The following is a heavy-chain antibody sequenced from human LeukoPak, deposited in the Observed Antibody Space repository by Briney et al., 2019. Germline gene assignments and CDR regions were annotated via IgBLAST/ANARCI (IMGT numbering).Heavy chain of an antibody. CDR2: IYHSGST. V-gene: IGHV4-38-2*01. J-gene: IGHJ4*02. D-gene: IGHD3-10*01. CDR1: GYSISSGYY. Sequence: SETLSLTCAVSGYSISSGYYWGWNRQPPGKGMDWIGSIYHSGSTYYNPSLKSRVTISVDTSKNQLSLKLSSVTAADTAVYYCASAYGSGSYYNGFLYWGQGTLVTVSS. CDR3: ASAYGSGSYYNGFLY.